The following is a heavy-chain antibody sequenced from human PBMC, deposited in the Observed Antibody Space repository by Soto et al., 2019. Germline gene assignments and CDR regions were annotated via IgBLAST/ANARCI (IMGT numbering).Heavy chain of an antibody. D-gene: IGHD6-6*01. V-gene: IGHV1-69*13. CDR2: IVPVFGST. CDR1: GGAFSNFA. CDR3: ARPVNIAARPGDHFYYYGMDV. Sequence: SVKVSCKASGGAFSNFAISWVRQAPGQGLEWMGGIVPVFGSTKTTQKFQGRLTMTADHSTNTAYMELASLRSEDTAVYYCARPVNIAARPGDHFYYYGMDVWGQGTTVTVSS. J-gene: IGHJ6*02.